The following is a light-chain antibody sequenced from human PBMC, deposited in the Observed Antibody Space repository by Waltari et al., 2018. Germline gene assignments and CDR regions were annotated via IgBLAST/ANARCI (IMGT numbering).Light chain of an antibody. CDR2: DAS. CDR3: QQRSNWPPGLT. J-gene: IGKJ4*01. CDR1: QSVNSY. Sequence: EIVLTQSPATLSLSPGEIATLSCRASQSVNSYLAWYQQTPGQAPRLLIYDASNRATGIPARFRGSGSGTDFTLTISSLEPEDFAVYYGQQRSNWPPGLTFGGGTKVEIK. V-gene: IGKV3-11*01.